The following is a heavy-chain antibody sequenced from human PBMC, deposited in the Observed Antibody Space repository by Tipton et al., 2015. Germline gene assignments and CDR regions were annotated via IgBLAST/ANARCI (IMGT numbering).Heavy chain of an antibody. CDR1: GDIFSKYA. CDR3: AGGDDIVFRPSTYYHYGMAV. D-gene: IGHD2-15*01. Sequence: QLVQSGAEVKKPGSSVKVSCKTVGDIFSKYAFSWVRQAPGQGPEWMGGIIPMFKATNYAQKFHGRVTLTADINTGTAYMELSSLTSDDTALYYCAGGDDIVFRPSTYYHYGMAVWGQGTTVTVSS. J-gene: IGHJ6*02. CDR2: IIPMFKAT. V-gene: IGHV1-69*06.